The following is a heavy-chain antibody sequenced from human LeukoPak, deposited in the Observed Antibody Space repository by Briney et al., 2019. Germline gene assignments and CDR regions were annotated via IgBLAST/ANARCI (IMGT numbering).Heavy chain of an antibody. V-gene: IGHV3-23*01. J-gene: IGHJ6*02. D-gene: IGHD2-15*01. CDR3: ARGCGGGSCYFRYGMDV. CDR1: GFTFGSYV. CDR2: ISGSGADT. Sequence: PGGSPRLSCAASGFTFGSYVMGWVRQAPGKGLEWVSAISGSGADTHYADYVKGRFTISRNNSKNILYLQMNSLKAEDTAVYYCARGCGGGSCYFRYGMDVWGQGTMVTVS.